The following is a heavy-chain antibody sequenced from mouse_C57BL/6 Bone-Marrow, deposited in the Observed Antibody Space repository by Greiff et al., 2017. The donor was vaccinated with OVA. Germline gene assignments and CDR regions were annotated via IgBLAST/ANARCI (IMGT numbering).Heavy chain of an antibody. Sequence: QVQLKQSGPELVKPGASVKISCKASGYTFTDYYINWVKQRPGQGLEWIGWIFPGSGSTYYNEKFKGKATLTVDNSSQTAYMLLSSLSSEDSAVYFFAREGIYDYDVPYWGQGTLVTVSA. J-gene: IGHJ3*01. CDR2: IFPGSGST. CDR1: GYTFTDYY. V-gene: IGHV1-75*01. D-gene: IGHD2-4*01. CDR3: AREGIYDYDVPY.